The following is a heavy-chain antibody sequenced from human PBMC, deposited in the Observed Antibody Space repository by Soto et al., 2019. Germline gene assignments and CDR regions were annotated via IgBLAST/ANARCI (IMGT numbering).Heavy chain of an antibody. CDR3: AMHTGLTVTGPDY. CDR1: GFTFSNYA. Sequence: EVQLLESGGGLVQPGGSLRVSCAASGFTFSNYAMSWVRQAPGKGLEWVSAISGDSGSTYYADSVKGRFSISRDNSKNTLYLQMNSLRAEDTAVYYCAMHTGLTVTGPDYWGQGTLVTVSS. D-gene: IGHD6-19*01. V-gene: IGHV3-23*01. J-gene: IGHJ4*02. CDR2: ISGDSGST.